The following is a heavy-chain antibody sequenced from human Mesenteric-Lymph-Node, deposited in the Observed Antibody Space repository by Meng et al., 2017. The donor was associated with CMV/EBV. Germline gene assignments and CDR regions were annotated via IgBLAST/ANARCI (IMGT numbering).Heavy chain of an antibody. CDR1: GFTFSSYA. CDR2: IPYDGSNK. V-gene: IGHV3-30-3*01. J-gene: IGHJ6*02. Sequence: GESLKISCAASGFTFSSYAMHWVRQAPGKGLEWVAVIPYDGSNKYYADSVKGRFTISRDNSKNTLYLQMNSLRAEDTAVYYCARERATIAAAGPYYYYGMDVWGQGTTVTVSS. CDR3: ARERATIAAAGPYYYYGMDV. D-gene: IGHD6-13*01.